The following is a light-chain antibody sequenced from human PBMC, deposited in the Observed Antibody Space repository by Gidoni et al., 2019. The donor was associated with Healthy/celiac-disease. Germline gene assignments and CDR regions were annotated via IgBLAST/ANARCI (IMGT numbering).Light chain of an antibody. CDR2: AAS. J-gene: IGKJ3*01. CDR3: QQSYSTPFT. Sequence: DIHMTQSPSSLSASVGDRVTITCRASKSISSYINWDQQKTGKAPKLLIYAASSLQSGVPSRFSGSGSGTDFTLTNSSLQPEDFATYYCQQSYSTPFTFGPXTKVDIQ. V-gene: IGKV1-39*01. CDR1: KSISSY.